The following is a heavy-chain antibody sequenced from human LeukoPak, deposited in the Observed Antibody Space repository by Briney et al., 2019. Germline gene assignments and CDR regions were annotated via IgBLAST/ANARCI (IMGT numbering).Heavy chain of an antibody. V-gene: IGHV3-74*01. CDR3: ARGKQDFDN. Sequence: GGSLRLSCAASGFTFSSYWMHWVRQAPGKGLVWVPRTNGDGSSTTYADSVKGRLTISRDNAKNTLYLQMNSLRAEDTAVYYCARGKQDFDNWGQGTAVTVSS. CDR2: TNGDGSST. J-gene: IGHJ4*02. CDR1: GFTFSSYW. D-gene: IGHD6-13*01.